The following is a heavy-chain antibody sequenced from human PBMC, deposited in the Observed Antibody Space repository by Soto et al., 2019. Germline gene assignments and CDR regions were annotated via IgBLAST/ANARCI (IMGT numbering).Heavy chain of an antibody. CDR2: IWYDGSNK. CDR3: ARQMLGNMRLRGFGY. CDR1: GFTFSDFG. Sequence: QVQLVESGGGVVQPGRSLRLSCAASGFTFSDFGMHWVRQAPGKGLEWVAVIWYDGSNKYYVDSVKGRFTISRDNSKNTLYRKVNSRRAEKTAVYYWARQMLGNMRLRGFGYWGQGTLVSVSS. D-gene: IGHD3-16*01. V-gene: IGHV3-33*01. J-gene: IGHJ4*02.